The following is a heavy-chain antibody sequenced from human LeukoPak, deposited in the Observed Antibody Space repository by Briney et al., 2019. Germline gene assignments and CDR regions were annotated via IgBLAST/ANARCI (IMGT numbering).Heavy chain of an antibody. CDR1: GGSISGDY. J-gene: IGHJ4*02. CDR3: GGDRGPGGGFDY. D-gene: IGHD3-10*01. Sequence: SETLSLTCTVSGGSISGDYWSWIRQAPGKGLEWIAYIYYSGSTNYNPSLKSRVTISVDTSKNHFSLKLTSVTATDTAVYYCGGDRGPGGGFDYWGQGTLVTVSS. V-gene: IGHV4-59*01. CDR2: IYYSGST.